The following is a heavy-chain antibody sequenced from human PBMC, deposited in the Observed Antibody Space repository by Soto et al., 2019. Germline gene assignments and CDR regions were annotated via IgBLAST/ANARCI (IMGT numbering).Heavy chain of an antibody. J-gene: IGHJ6*02. CDR3: ARGGAVTDYYYYYGLDV. Sequence: QVQLVQPGAEVKKPGASVKISCRASGYTFTNYYLHWVRQAPGQGPEWMGMLKPSDGSICYIHKFQGRVALTRDTSTGTGYMELSSLRSDDTAVYYCARGGAVTDYYYYYGLDVWGQGTTVTVSS. CDR2: LKPSDGSI. CDR1: GYTFTNYY. D-gene: IGHD6-19*01. V-gene: IGHV1-46*01.